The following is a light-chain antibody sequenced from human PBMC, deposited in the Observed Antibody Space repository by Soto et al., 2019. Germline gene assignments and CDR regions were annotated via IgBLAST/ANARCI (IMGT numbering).Light chain of an antibody. V-gene: IGKV1-39*01. CDR3: QQSYTTPRT. J-gene: IGKJ1*01. CDR1: QTIIGY. Sequence: DIQLTQSPSSLSASIGDSVTITYRASQTIIGYLNWYQQKPGKAPRLLINAASNLQSGVPSRFRGSGSETDFTLTITSLQPEDVATYYCQQSYTTPRTFGQGTKVDI. CDR2: AAS.